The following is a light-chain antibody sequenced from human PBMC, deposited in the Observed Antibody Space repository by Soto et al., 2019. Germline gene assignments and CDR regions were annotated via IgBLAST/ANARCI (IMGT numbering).Light chain of an antibody. CDR1: QSISSY. V-gene: IGKV1-39*01. CDR3: QQSYSTPLT. J-gene: IGKJ4*01. CDR2: AAS. Sequence: DIQMTRCASSVSSSLGDRVSITCRASQSISSYLNWYQQKPGKAPKLLIYAASSLQSVVPSRFSGSGSGTDFTLTISSLQPEDFATYYCQQSYSTPLTFGGGTKVDIK.